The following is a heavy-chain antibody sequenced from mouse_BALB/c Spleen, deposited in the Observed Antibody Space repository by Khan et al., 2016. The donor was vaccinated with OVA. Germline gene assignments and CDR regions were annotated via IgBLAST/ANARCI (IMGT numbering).Heavy chain of an antibody. CDR1: GFTFTDYY. J-gene: IGHJ2*01. Sequence: EVELVESGGGLVQPGGSLRLSCATSGFTFTDYYMTWVRQPPGKALEWLGFIRNKANGYTTEYSASVEGRFTISRDNSQNILYLQMTTLRAEDSATYYCARPYYGSSSLDYWGQGTTLTVSS. V-gene: IGHV7-3*02. CDR2: IRNKANGYTT. D-gene: IGHD1-1*01. CDR3: ARPYYGSSSLDY.